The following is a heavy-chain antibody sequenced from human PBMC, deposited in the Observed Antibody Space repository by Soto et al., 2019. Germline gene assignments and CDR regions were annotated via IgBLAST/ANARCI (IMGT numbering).Heavy chain of an antibody. CDR2: ISYDGSNK. J-gene: IGHJ4*02. CDR3: AKDLGLAAAGPGTLHY. Sequence: GGSLRLSCAASGFTFSSYGMHWVRQAPGKGLEWVAVISYDGSNKYYADSVKGRFTISRDNSKNTLYLQMNSLRAEDTAVYYCAKDLGLAAAGPGTLHYWGQGTLVTVSS. D-gene: IGHD6-13*01. V-gene: IGHV3-30*18. CDR1: GFTFSSYG.